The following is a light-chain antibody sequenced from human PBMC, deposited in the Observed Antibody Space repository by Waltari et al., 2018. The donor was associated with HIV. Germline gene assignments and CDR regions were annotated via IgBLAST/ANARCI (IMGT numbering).Light chain of an antibody. CDR3: QQYSNWPPVFT. Sequence: VMTQSPVTLSLSPGERPTLSCAASQSVSSNLAWYQQKPGQAPRLLIYGASTRDAGIPARFSGSGSGTEFTLTISSLQSEDFAVYYCQQYSNWPPVFTFGQGTKLEIK. J-gene: IGKJ2*01. CDR2: GAS. V-gene: IGKV3-15*01. CDR1: QSVSSN.